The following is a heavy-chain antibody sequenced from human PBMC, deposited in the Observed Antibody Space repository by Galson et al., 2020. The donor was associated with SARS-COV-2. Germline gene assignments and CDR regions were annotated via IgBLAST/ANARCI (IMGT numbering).Heavy chain of an antibody. CDR1: GGSISSGGYY. CDR3: ARDSPTYSGSYFYFDY. CDR2: IYYSGST. V-gene: IGHV4-31*03. Sequence: SETLSLTCTVSGGSISSGGYYWSWIRQHPGKGLEWIGYIYYSGSTYYNPSLKSRVTISVDTSKNQFSLKLSSVTAADPAVYYCARDSPTYSGSYFYFDYWGQGTLVTVSS. D-gene: IGHD1-26*01. J-gene: IGHJ4*02.